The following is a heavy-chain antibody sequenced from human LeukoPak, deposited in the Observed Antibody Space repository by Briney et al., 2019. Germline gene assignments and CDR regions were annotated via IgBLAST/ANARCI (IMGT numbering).Heavy chain of an antibody. CDR2: ISYDGSSK. Sequence: GGSLRLSCAASGFTFSTYAMHGVRPAPGKGLERVAVISYDGSSKYYADSVRGRFTIPRDNSKNTLYLQMNSLRAEDTAVYYCARARSSYGYGDAFDIWGQGTMVTVSS. CDR1: GFTFSTYA. V-gene: IGHV3-30*04. D-gene: IGHD5-18*01. J-gene: IGHJ3*02. CDR3: ARARSSYGYGDAFDI.